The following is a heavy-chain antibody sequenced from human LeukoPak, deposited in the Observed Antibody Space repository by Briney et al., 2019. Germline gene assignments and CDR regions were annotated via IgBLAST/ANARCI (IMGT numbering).Heavy chain of an antibody. Sequence: GGSLRLSCAASGFTFSSSAMNWVRQAPGKGLEWVSYISSGTSTIYYADSVKGRFTISRDNAKNSLYLQMNSLRAEDTAVYYCARDVAYYGGDWFDPWGQGTLVTVSS. J-gene: IGHJ5*02. D-gene: IGHD4-23*01. CDR1: GFTFSSSA. CDR2: ISSGTSTI. CDR3: ARDVAYYGGDWFDP. V-gene: IGHV3-48*04.